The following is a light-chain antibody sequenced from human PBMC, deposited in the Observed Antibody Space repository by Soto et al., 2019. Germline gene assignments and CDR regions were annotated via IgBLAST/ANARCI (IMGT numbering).Light chain of an antibody. CDR3: QQYGSSFWT. V-gene: IGKV3-20*01. CDR2: GAS. J-gene: IGKJ1*01. Sequence: EIVLTQSPGTLSLSPGERATLSCRASQSVSSSYLAWYQQKPGQAPRLLSYGASSRATGIPDRFSGSGSGTDFTITISRLEPEDFAVYYCQQYGSSFWTFGQGTKVETK. CDR1: QSVSSSY.